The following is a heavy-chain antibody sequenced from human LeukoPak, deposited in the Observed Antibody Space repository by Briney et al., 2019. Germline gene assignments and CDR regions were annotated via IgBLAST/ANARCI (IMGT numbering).Heavy chain of an antibody. V-gene: IGHV1-69*13. D-gene: IGHD6-19*01. CDR1: GGTFSSYA. J-gene: IGHJ4*02. Sequence: ASVKVSCKASGGTFSSYAISWVRQAPGQGLEWMGGIIPIFGTANYAQKFQGRVTITADESTSTAYMELSSLRSEDTAIYYCARGSTSDWPLDYWGQETLVTISS. CDR2: IIPIFGTA. CDR3: ARGSTSDWPLDY.